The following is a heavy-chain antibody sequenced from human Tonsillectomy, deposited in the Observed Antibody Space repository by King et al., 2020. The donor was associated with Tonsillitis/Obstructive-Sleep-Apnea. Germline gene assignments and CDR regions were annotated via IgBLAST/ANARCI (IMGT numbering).Heavy chain of an antibody. CDR2: ISSSGSTI. D-gene: IGHD4-11*01. Sequence: VQLVESGGGLVQPGGSLRLSCAASGFTFSSYEMNWVRQAPGKGLEWVSYISSSGSTIYYADSVKGRFTISRDNAKNSLYLQMNSLRAEDTAVYYCARDPPTVTTEYDYYYYMDVWGKGTTVTVSS. V-gene: IGHV3-48*03. J-gene: IGHJ6*03. CDR3: ARDPPTVTTEYDYYYYMDV. CDR1: GFTFSSYE.